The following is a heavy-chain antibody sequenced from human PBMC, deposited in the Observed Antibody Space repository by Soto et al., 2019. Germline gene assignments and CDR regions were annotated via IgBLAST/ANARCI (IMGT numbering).Heavy chain of an antibody. J-gene: IGHJ4*02. Sequence: TSETLSLTCTVSGGSISSYYWSWIRQPPGMGLECIGYIYYSGSTNYNPFLKSRVTISVDTSKNQFSLRRSCVTAADTAVYYCARAQPYSDILTGYYGPVAYFDYWGQGALVPVS. D-gene: IGHD3-9*01. V-gene: IGHV4-59*01. CDR1: GGSISSYY. CDR3: ARAQPYSDILTGYYGPVAYFDY. CDR2: IYYSGST.